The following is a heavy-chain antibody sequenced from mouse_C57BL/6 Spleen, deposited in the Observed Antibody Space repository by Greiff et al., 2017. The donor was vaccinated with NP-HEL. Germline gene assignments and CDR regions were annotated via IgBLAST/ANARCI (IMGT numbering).Heavy chain of an antibody. Sequence: VQLQESGAELAKPGASVKLSCKASGYTFTSYWMHWVKQRPGQGLEWIGYINPSSGYTKYNQKFKDKATLTADKSPSTAYMQLSSLTYEDSAVYYCARDYGNFYAMDYWGQGTSVTVSS. CDR1: GYTFTSYW. J-gene: IGHJ4*01. V-gene: IGHV1-7*01. CDR3: ARDYGNFYAMDY. D-gene: IGHD2-1*01. CDR2: INPSSGYT.